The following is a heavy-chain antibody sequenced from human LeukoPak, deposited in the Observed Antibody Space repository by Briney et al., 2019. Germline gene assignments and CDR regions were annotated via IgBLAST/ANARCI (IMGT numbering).Heavy chain of an antibody. V-gene: IGHV4-59*01. CDR1: GGSISSYY. D-gene: IGHD2-15*01. CDR3: ARVCGYCSGGSCYSEYYGMDV. Sequence: NPSETLSLTCTVSGGSISSYYWSWIRQPPGKGLEWIGYIYYSGSTNYNPSLKSRVTISVDTSKNQFSLKLSSVTAADTAVYYCARVCGYCSGGSCYSEYYGMDVWGQGTTVTVSS. CDR2: IYYSGST. J-gene: IGHJ6*02.